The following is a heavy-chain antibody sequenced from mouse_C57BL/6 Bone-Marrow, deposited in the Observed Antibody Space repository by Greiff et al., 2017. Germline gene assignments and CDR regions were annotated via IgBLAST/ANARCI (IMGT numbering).Heavy chain of an antibody. CDR3: ARKRYDYYAMDY. V-gene: IGHV2-2*01. Sequence: VQLQQSGPGLVQPSQSLSITCTVSGFSLTSYGVHWVRQSPGKGLEWLGVIWSGGSTDYNAAFISRLSISKDNSKSQVFFKMNSQQADDTAIYYCARKRYDYYAMDYWGQGTSVTVSS. CDR2: IWSGGST. J-gene: IGHJ4*01. CDR1: GFSLTSYG.